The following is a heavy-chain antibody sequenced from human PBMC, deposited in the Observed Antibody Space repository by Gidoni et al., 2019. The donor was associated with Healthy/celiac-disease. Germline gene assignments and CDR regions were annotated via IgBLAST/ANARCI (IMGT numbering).Heavy chain of an antibody. CDR1: GCTGSSYW. J-gene: IGHJ4*02. CDR2: IKHDGSET. V-gene: IGHV3-7*01. D-gene: IGHD3-22*01. CDR3: ARDEYYYDSSGYYFDY. Sequence: EVQLVESGGGLVQPGGSRRLSGAAAGCTGSSYWMSWVRQAPGRGLGWVANIKHDGSETYYVDSVKCRFTISRDNAKNSLYLQMNSLRAEDTAVYYCARDEYYYDSSGYYFDYWGQGTLVTVSS.